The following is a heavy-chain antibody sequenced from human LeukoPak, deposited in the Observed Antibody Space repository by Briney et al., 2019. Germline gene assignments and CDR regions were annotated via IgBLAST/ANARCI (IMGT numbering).Heavy chain of an antibody. D-gene: IGHD2-8*01. CDR2: IGLGGDT. Sequence: GGSLRLSCAASGFSFRSYDMHWVRQVPGRGLEWVSAIGLGGDTHYPDSVKGRFTVSRENGENSLYLQMNGLTDGDTAVYYCVRGGIRVSGIDAFDIWGQGTRVRVSS. CDR3: VRGGIRVSGIDAFDI. J-gene: IGHJ3*02. CDR1: GFSFRSYD. V-gene: IGHV3-13*01.